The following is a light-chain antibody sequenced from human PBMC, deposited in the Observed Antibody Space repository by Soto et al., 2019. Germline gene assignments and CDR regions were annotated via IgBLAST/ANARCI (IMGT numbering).Light chain of an antibody. CDR2: GAS. J-gene: IGKJ4*01. Sequence: DIQMTQSPSSVSASIGDTVTITCRASQDISTLLAWYQLKPGKAPKLLIYGASTLESGVPSRFSGGGSGTDFTLTISSLQPGDFATYFCQQADSFPLTFGGGTKVDIK. V-gene: IGKV1D-12*01. CDR3: QQADSFPLT. CDR1: QDISTL.